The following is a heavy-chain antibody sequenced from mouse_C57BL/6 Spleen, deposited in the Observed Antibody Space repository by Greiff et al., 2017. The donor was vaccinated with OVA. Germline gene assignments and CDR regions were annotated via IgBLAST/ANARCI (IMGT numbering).Heavy chain of an antibody. CDR1: GYTFTSYW. Sequence: QVQLQQPGAELVRPGSSVKLSCKASGYTFTSYWMHWVKQRPIQGLEWIGNIDPSDSEPHYNQKFKDKATLTVDKSSSTAYMQLSSLTSEDSAVYYCARGGYWTAFDYWGQGTTLTVSS. V-gene: IGHV1-52*01. J-gene: IGHJ2*01. CDR3: ARGGYWTAFDY. CDR2: IDPSDSEP. D-gene: IGHD2-3*01.